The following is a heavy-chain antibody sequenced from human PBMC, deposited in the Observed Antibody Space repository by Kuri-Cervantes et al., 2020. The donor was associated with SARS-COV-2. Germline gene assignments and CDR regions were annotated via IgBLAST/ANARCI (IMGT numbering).Heavy chain of an antibody. D-gene: IGHD2-2*01. CDR3: ARAAPDIVVVPAAKYFDY. J-gene: IGHJ4*02. CDR2: IYTSGST. V-gene: IGHV4-4*07. Sequence: GSLRLSCTVSGGSISSYYWSWIRQPAGKGLEWIGRIYTSGSTNYNPSLKSRVTMSVDTSKNQFSLKLSSVTAADTAVYYCARAAPDIVVVPAAKYFDYWGQGTLVTVSS. CDR1: GGSISSYY.